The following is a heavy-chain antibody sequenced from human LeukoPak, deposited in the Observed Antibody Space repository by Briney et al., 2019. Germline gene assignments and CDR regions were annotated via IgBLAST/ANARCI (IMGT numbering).Heavy chain of an antibody. Sequence: GRSLRLSCAASGFTFEDYAMHWVRQVPGKGLEWVSGISWNRGIIEYADSVKGRFTISRDNAKNSLYLQINSLRAEDTALYYCAKDMMESPNQYIFDRWGLGILVTVSS. V-gene: IGHV3-9*01. CDR1: GFTFEDYA. CDR2: ISWNRGII. J-gene: IGHJ4*02. CDR3: AKDMMESPNQYIFDR. D-gene: IGHD3-3*02.